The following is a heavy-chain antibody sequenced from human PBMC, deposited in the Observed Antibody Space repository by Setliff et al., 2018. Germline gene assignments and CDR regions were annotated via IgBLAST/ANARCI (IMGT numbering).Heavy chain of an antibody. V-gene: IGHV1-18*01. CDR3: ARAVGYCSGGSCYKGDDY. CDR2: ISAYNGNT. D-gene: IGHD2-15*01. Sequence: GASVKVSCKAPGYTFTSYGISWVRQAPGQGLEWMGWISAYNGNTNYAQKLQGRVTMTTDTSTNTAYMEVRSLGSDDTAMYYCARAVGYCSGGSCYKGDDYWGQGTLVTVSS. J-gene: IGHJ4*02. CDR1: GYTFTSYG.